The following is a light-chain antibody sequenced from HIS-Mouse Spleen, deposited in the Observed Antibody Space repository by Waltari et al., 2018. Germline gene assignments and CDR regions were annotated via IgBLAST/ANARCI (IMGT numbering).Light chain of an antibody. CDR3: QQYNSYSRT. CDR1: QSISSW. CDR2: KAS. V-gene: IGKV1-5*03. J-gene: IGKJ1*01. Sequence: DIQMTQSPSTLSASVVDRVTITCRASQSISSWLAWCQQKPGKAPKLLIYKASSLESGGPSRFSGSGSGTEFTLTISRLQPDDFATYYCQQYNSYSRTFGQGTKVEIK.